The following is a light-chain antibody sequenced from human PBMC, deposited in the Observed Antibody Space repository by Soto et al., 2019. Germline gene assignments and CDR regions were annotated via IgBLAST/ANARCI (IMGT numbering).Light chain of an antibody. CDR1: QSVSSSY. Sequence: EIVLTQSPGTLSLSPGERATLSCRASQSVSSSYLAWYQQKPGQAPRLPIYGASSRATGIPDRFSGSGSGTDFTLTISRLEPEDFAVYYCQQYGSSPFTFGPGTRLEI. CDR3: QQYGSSPFT. J-gene: IGKJ5*01. CDR2: GAS. V-gene: IGKV3-20*01.